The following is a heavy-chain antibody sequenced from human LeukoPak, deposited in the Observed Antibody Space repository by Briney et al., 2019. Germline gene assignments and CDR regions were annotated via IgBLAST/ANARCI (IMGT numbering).Heavy chain of an antibody. D-gene: IGHD3-3*01. CDR3: AKNDDFWSGYSGYFDY. CDR1: GFTFSSYA. CDR2: ISGSGGST. V-gene: IGHV3-23*01. Sequence: PGGSLRLSCAASGFTFSSYAMSWVRQAPGKGLEWVSAISGSGGSTYYADSVKGRFTISRDNSKNTLYLQMNSLRAEDTAVYYCAKNDDFWSGYSGYFDYWGQGTLVTVSS. J-gene: IGHJ4*02.